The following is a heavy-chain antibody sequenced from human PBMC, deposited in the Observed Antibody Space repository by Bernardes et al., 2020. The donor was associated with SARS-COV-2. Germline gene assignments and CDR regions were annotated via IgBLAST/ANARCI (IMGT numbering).Heavy chain of an antibody. D-gene: IGHD3-3*01. V-gene: IGHV4-59*01. J-gene: IGHJ6*02. CDR2: IYYSGST. Sequence: SETLSLTCTVSGGSISSYYWSWIRQPPGKGLEWIRYIYYSGSTNYNPSLKSRVTISVDTSKNQFSLKLSSVTAADTAVYYCARGQYDFWSAYYYYYGMDVWGQGTTVTVSS. CDR3: ARGQYDFWSAYYYYYGMDV. CDR1: GGSISSYY.